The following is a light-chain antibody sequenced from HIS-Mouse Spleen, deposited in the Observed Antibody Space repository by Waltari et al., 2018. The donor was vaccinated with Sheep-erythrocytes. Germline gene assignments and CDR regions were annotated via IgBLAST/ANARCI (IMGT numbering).Light chain of an antibody. CDR3: QSYDSSLSGYV. CDR1: ISNIGAGSD. Sequence: SVLKQPPSVSGAPGQGVTISSTGSISNIGAGSDVHWYQQLPGTAPKRPIYVNGTRPSGVPARFSGSKYGTSASLAITGLQAEDEADYYCQSYDSSLSGYVFGTGTKVTVL. J-gene: IGLJ1*01. CDR2: VNG. V-gene: IGLV1-40*01.